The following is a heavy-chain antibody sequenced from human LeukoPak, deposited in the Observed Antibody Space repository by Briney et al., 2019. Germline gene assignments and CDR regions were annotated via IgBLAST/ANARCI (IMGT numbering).Heavy chain of an antibody. CDR3: AKVRDLDTVLGRFDN. CDR2: ISGSGGST. D-gene: IGHD5-18*01. Sequence: GGSLRLSCAASGFTFSSYAMSWVRQAPGKGLEWVSAISGSGGSTYYADSVKGRFIISRDNSKNTLYLQMNSLRAEDTAVYYCAKVRDLDTVLGRFDNWGQGTLVTVSS. V-gene: IGHV3-23*01. J-gene: IGHJ5*02. CDR1: GFTFSSYA.